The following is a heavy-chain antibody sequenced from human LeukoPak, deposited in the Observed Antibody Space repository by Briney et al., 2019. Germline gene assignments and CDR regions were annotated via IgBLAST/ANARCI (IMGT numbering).Heavy chain of an antibody. CDR2: ISGSGGST. Sequence: PSGGSLRLSCAASGFTFNSYAMTWVRQAPGKGLEWVSSISGSGGSTHYADSVKGRFTISRDNSKNTLYLQMNSLRAEETAVYYCAQEGSGYYFDYWGQGTLVTVSS. V-gene: IGHV3-23*01. CDR3: AQEGSGYYFDY. J-gene: IGHJ4*02. CDR1: GFTFNSYA. D-gene: IGHD3-10*01.